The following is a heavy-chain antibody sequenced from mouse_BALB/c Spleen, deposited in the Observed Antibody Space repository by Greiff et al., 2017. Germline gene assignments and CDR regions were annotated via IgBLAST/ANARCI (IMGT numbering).Heavy chain of an antibody. Sequence: EVMLVESGPGLVKPSQSLSLTCTVTGYSITSDYAWNWIRQFPGNKLEWMGYISYSGSTSYNPSLKSRISITRDTSKNQFFLQLNSVTTEDTATYYCARSLGRAMDYWGQGTSVTVSS. D-gene: IGHD4-1*01. V-gene: IGHV3-2*02. CDR1: GYSITSDYA. J-gene: IGHJ4*01. CDR2: ISYSGST. CDR3: ARSLGRAMDY.